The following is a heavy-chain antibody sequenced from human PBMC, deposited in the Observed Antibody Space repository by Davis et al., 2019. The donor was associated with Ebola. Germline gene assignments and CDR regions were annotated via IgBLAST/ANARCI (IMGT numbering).Heavy chain of an antibody. CDR3: VTSKSGTYAY. CDR1: GFTFGNYG. D-gene: IGHD1-26*01. V-gene: IGHV3-30*03. CDR2: ISHDGRNI. Sequence: GESLKISCAASGFTFGNYGMNWVRQAPGKGLEWIAFISHDGRNIPYAGSVWGRFTISRVNSRNTVYLQVNSLRPEDTAVYYCVTSKSGTYAYWGQGKLVTVSS. J-gene: IGHJ4*02.